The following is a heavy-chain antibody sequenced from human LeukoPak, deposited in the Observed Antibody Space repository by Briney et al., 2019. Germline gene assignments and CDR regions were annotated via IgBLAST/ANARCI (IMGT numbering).Heavy chain of an antibody. J-gene: IGHJ6*02. CDR1: GSTFSTYS. CDR3: ARGEEQQLPIYYYYGMDV. Sequence: GGSLRLSCAASGSTFSTYSMNWVRQAPGKGLEWVSYISSSSSTIYYADSVKGRFTISRDNAKNSLYLQMNSLRDEDTAVYYCARGEEQQLPIYYYYGMDVWGQGTTVTVS. D-gene: IGHD6-13*01. V-gene: IGHV3-48*02. CDR2: ISSSSSTI.